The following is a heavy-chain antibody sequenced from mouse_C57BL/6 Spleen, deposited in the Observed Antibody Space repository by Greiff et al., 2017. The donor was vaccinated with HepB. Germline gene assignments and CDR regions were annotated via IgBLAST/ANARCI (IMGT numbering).Heavy chain of an antibody. CDR2: ISDGGSYT. V-gene: IGHV5-4*01. Sequence: DVKLVESGGGLVKPGGSLKLSCAASGFTFSSYAMSWVRQTPEKRLEWVATISDGGSYTYYPDNVKGRFTISRDNAKNNLYLQMSHLKSEDTAMYYCARDNYDYDENWFAYWGQGTLVTVSA. CDR3: ARDNYDYDENWFAY. CDR1: GFTFSSYA. D-gene: IGHD2-4*01. J-gene: IGHJ3*01.